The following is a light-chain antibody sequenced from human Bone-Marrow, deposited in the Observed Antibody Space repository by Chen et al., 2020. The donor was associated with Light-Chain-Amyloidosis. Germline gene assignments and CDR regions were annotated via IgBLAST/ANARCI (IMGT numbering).Light chain of an antibody. CDR1: QTISSNY. CDR2: GSS. CDR3: QQYGTSPLT. V-gene: IGKV3-20*01. J-gene: IGKJ4*01. Sequence: EIVLTQSPGTLSLSPGEGANLSCRASQTISSNYLTWYQQKFGQAPRLLIYGSSSRATGIPDRFTGSWSGTDFTLTINRLEPEDFAMYYCQQYGTSPLTFGGGTKVEIE.